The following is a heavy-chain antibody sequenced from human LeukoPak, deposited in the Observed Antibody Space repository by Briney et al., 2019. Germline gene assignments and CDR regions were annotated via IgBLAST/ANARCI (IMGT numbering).Heavy chain of an antibody. J-gene: IGHJ4*02. CDR3: ARDYYGSGNFDY. CDR2: IYTSGMT. D-gene: IGHD3-10*01. Sequence: SETLSLTCTVPGGSISSGSYYSSWIRQPAGKGLEWIVRIYTSGMTNYNPSLKSRVTISVGTSKNQFSLKLSSVTAADTAVYYCARDYYGSGNFDYWGQGTLVTVSS. CDR1: GGSISSGSYY. V-gene: IGHV4-61*02.